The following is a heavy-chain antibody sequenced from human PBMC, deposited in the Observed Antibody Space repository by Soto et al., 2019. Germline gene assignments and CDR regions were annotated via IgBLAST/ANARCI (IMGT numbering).Heavy chain of an antibody. Sequence: QVQLVQSGAEVKKPGASVKVSCKASGYTFTSYDINWVRQATGQGLEWMGRMNPNSGNTGYAQKFQGRVTMTRSTSISTAYMELSSLSSEDTAVYYCARIRWPHWGGDCRYYGMDVWGQGTTVTVSS. J-gene: IGHJ6*02. CDR2: MNPNSGNT. CDR1: GYTFTSYD. D-gene: IGHD2-21*02. CDR3: ARIRWPHWGGDCRYYGMDV. V-gene: IGHV1-8*01.